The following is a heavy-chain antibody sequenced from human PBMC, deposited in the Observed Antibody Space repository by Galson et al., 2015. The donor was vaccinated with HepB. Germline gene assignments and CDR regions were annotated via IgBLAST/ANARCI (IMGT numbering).Heavy chain of an antibody. J-gene: IGHJ4*02. CDR2: ISYDVSYK. Sequence: SLRLSCAASGFTFTSHALHWVRQAPGKGLEWVAVISYDVSYKYYADSVKGRFTISRDNSKNTLYLQMNSLRAEDTAVYYCARDNRDFWSSYYPDYWGRGNRVTVSS. D-gene: IGHD3-3*01. CDR1: GFTFTSHA. CDR3: ARDNRDFWSSYYPDY. V-gene: IGHV3-30*04.